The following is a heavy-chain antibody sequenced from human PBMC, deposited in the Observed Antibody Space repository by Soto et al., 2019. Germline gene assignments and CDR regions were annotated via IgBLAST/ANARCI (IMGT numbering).Heavy chain of an antibody. J-gene: IGHJ4*02. CDR2: IKTAGGDT. Sequence: ASVKVSCKASGYVFTNYYIHWVRQAPGQGLEWMGIIKTAGGDTNYAQKFRGRVTMTRDTSTSTAYMELRSLRSDDTAVYYCARRLYGDYDYWGQGTLVTVSS. V-gene: IGHV1-46*01. CDR3: ARRLYGDYDY. D-gene: IGHD4-17*01. CDR1: GYVFTNYY.